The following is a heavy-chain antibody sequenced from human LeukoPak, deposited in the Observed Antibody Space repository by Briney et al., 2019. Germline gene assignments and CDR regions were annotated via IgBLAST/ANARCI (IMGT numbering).Heavy chain of an antibody. CDR2: INWNGGST. V-gene: IGHV3-20*04. Sequence: GGSLILSCAASGFTFDDYGMSWVRQAPGKGLEWVSGINWNGGSTGYADSVKGRFTISRDNAKNSLYLQMNSLRAEDTALYYCAKDGEGSYYDSSGYPDYWGRGTLVTVSS. J-gene: IGHJ4*02. CDR1: GFTFDDYG. CDR3: AKDGEGSYYDSSGYPDY. D-gene: IGHD3-22*01.